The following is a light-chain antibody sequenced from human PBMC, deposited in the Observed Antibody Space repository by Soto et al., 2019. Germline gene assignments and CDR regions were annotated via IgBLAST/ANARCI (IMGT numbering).Light chain of an antibody. Sequence: EIVLTQSPGTLYLSPGDRATLSCRASQSIASYFLVWFQQKPGQAPRLLIYGASNRATGSPARFSGSGSGTDFSVTISKLEPEDSAVYYCQQDGSSHLTFGGGTKVQIK. J-gene: IGKJ4*01. V-gene: IGKV3-20*01. CDR3: QQDGSSHLT. CDR1: QSIASYF. CDR2: GAS.